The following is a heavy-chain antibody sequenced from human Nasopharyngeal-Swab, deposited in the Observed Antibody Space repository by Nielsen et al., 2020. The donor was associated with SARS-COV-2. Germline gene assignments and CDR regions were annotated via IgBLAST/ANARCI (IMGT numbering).Heavy chain of an antibody. D-gene: IGHD3-3*01. CDR3: ARDRIEITIFGVVYYGMDV. CDR2: IIPIFGTA. CDR1: GGTFSSYA. J-gene: IGHJ6*02. V-gene: IGHV1-69*13. Sequence: SVKVSCKASGGTFSSYAISWVRQAPGQGLEWMGGIIPIFGTANYAQKFQGRVTITADESTSTAYMELSSLRSEDTAVYYCARDRIEITIFGVVYYGMDVWGQGTTVIVSS.